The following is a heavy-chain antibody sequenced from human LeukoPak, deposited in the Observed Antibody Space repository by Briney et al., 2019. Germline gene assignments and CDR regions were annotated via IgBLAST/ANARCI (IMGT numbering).Heavy chain of an antibody. V-gene: IGHV4-59*11. CDR2: IYFSGNT. Sequence: SETLSLTCAVSGGSLSSHYWSWIPQPPGKGLEWSGYIYFSGNTNYNPSLKSRVATSVDTPKNHFALKVSSVTAADTAVYYCASAEYSYGQPLAAFDIWGQGTMVTVSS. J-gene: IGHJ3*02. CDR3: ASAEYSYGQPLAAFDI. CDR1: GGSLSSHY. D-gene: IGHD5-18*01.